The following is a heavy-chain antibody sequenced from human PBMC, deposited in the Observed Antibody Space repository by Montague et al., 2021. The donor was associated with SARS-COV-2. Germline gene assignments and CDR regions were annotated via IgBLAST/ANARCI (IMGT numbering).Heavy chain of an antibody. D-gene: IGHD5-24*01. CDR1: GYSISSGYY. CDR2: IYHSGTT. Sequence: SETLSLTCTASGYSISSGYYWGWIRKFPGKGLEWIGSIYHSGTTYYNPSLKSRVTISVDTSKNQFSLKMYSVTAADTAQFYCARDRTFRDGYLDAFEIWGQGTMATVSS. V-gene: IGHV4-38-2*02. J-gene: IGHJ3*02. CDR3: ARDRTFRDGYLDAFEI.